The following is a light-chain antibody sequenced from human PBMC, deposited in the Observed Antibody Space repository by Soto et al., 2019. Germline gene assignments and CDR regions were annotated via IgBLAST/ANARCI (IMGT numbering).Light chain of an antibody. CDR2: VAS. Sequence: DIQMTQSPSSLSASVGDRVTITCRASQSINNYLNWYQQKPGKAPKLLIYVASSLQSGVPSRFSGSGSGTDFTLTISSLHLEDFATYYCQQNYNTLPITFGQGTRLEIK. CDR1: QSINNY. CDR3: QQNYNTLPIT. V-gene: IGKV1-39*01. J-gene: IGKJ5*01.